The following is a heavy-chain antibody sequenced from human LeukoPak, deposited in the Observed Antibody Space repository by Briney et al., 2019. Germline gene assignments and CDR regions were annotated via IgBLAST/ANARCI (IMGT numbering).Heavy chain of an antibody. J-gene: IGHJ3*02. Sequence: ASVKVSCKASGYTFTGYYMHWVRQAPGQGLEWMGWINPSSGGTNYAQKFQGRVTMTRDTSISTAYMELSRLRSDDTAVYYCARIRLYCSGGSCYDAFDIWGQGTMVTVSS. CDR3: ARIRLYCSGGSCYDAFDI. CDR1: GYTFTGYY. CDR2: INPSSGGT. V-gene: IGHV1-2*02. D-gene: IGHD2-15*01.